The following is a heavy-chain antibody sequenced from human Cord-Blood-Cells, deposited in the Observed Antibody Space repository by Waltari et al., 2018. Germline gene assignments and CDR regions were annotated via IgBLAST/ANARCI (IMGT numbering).Heavy chain of an antibody. J-gene: IGHJ4*02. CDR1: GSTFSSHG. Sequence: QVQLVASGGGVVQPGRSLRLSCSAPGSTFSSHGLPRGRQAQGKGLEWVAVIWYDGSNKYYADSVKGRFTISRDNSKNTLYLQMNSLRAEDTAVYYCARDPANSYYFDYWGQGTLVTVSS. CDR2: IWYDGSNK. CDR3: ARDPANSYYFDY. V-gene: IGHV3-33*01. D-gene: IGHD2-2*01.